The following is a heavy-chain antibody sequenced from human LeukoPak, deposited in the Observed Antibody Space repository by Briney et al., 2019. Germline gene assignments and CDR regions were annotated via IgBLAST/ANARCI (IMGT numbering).Heavy chain of an antibody. CDR2: IHWNCGST. Sequence: GGSLRLSCAASGFTFDDYGMSWARLAPGKGLEGVSGIHWNCGSTGYADSVKGRFTNSRDNAKNYLYLQMNSLRAEDTALYYCARDVESVRGLGYHYFDYWGQGTLVTVSS. J-gene: IGHJ4*02. V-gene: IGHV3-20*04. D-gene: IGHD2-15*01. CDR3: ARDVESVRGLGYHYFDY. CDR1: GFTFDDYG.